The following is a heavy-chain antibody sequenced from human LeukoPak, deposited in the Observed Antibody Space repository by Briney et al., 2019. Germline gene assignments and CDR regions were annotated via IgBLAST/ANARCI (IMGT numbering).Heavy chain of an antibody. V-gene: IGHV3-23*01. Sequence: PGGSLRLSCAASGFSFSSYAMNWVRQAPGKGLEWVSVISSSGDSTYYADSVKGRFTISRDNAKNSLYLQMNSLRAEDTAVYYCARVAYYYDSSGYYYAQYYFDYCGQGTLVTVSS. J-gene: IGHJ4*02. CDR1: GFSFSSYA. CDR2: ISSSGDST. D-gene: IGHD3-22*01. CDR3: ARVAYYYDSSGYYYAQYYFDY.